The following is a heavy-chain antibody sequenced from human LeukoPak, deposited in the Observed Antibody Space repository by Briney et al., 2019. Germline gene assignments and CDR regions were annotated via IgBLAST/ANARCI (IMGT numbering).Heavy chain of an antibody. CDR3: ARRGTMVTAGASDY. Sequence: GESLKISCKGSGNIFTSYWIGWVRQMPGKGLEWMGIIYPGDSDTRYSPSFQGQVTISADKSISTAYLQWSRLKATDTAMYYCARRGTMVTAGASDYWGQGTLVTVSS. D-gene: IGHD5-18*01. V-gene: IGHV5-51*01. CDR2: IYPGDSDT. J-gene: IGHJ4*02. CDR1: GNIFTSYW.